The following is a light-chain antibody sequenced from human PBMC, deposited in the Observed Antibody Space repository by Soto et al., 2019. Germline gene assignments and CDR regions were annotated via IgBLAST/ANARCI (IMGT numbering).Light chain of an antibody. CDR1: QGISNF. CDR3: QKYSSVIT. Sequence: DIQMTQSPSSLSASVGDRVTITCRASQGISNFLAWYQQKPGKVPKLLISAASTLQSGVPSRFSGSGSGTDFTLPITSLQPEDVAAYYCQKYSSVITFGQGTRLEI. V-gene: IGKV1-27*01. CDR2: AAS. J-gene: IGKJ5*01.